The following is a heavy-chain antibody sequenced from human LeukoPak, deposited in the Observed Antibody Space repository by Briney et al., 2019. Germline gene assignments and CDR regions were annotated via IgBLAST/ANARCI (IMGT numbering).Heavy chain of an antibody. CDR2: INPNSGGT. J-gene: IGHJ6*03. CDR1: GYTFTGYY. Sequence: ASVKVSCKASGYTFTGYYMHWVRQAPGQGLEWMGWINPNSGGTNYAQKFQGRVTMTRDTSISTAYMELSRLRSDDTAVYYCARHKTYYYYYYMDVWGKGTTVTVSS. CDR3: ARHKTYYYYYYMDV. V-gene: IGHV1-2*02.